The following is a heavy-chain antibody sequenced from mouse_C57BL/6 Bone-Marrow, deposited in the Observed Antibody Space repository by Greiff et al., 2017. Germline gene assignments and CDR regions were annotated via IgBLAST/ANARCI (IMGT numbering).Heavy chain of an antibody. V-gene: IGHV2-5*01. Sequence: VKLMESGPGLVQPSQSLSITCTVSGFSLTSYGVHWVRQSPGKGLEWLGVIWRGGSTDYNAAFMSRLSITKDNSKSQVFFKMNSLQAADTAIYYCAKMGRYFDVWGTGTTVTVSS. CDR1: GFSLTSYG. CDR2: IWRGGST. CDR3: AKMGRYFDV. J-gene: IGHJ1*03.